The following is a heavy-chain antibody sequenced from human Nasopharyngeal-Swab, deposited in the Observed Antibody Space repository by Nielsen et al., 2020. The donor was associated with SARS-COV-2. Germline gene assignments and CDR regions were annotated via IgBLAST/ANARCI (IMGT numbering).Heavy chain of an antibody. CDR3: ARVPAVAASRIDY. CDR1: GYTLSTYA. J-gene: IGHJ4*02. V-gene: IGHV1-3*01. CDR2: INAGKGNT. D-gene: IGHD6-19*01. Sequence: ASVKVSCNASGYTLSTYAMYWVRQAPGQRPEFMGWINAGKGNTIYSQKFQGRVRISRDTSANTVYMELNRLRSEDTAVYYCARVPAVAASRIDYWGQGTLVTVSS.